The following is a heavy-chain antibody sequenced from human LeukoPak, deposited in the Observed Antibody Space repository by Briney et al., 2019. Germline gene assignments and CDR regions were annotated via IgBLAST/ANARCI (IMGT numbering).Heavy chain of an antibody. CDR1: GFTFSSYG. CDR2: IRYDGSNK. Sequence: GGSLRLSCAASGFTFSSYGMHWVRQAPGKGLEWVAFIRYDGSNKYYADSVKGRFTISRDNSKNTLYLQMNSLRAEDTAVYYCAKARNYEPGFDYWGQGTLVTVSS. V-gene: IGHV3-30*02. D-gene: IGHD1-7*01. J-gene: IGHJ4*02. CDR3: AKARNYEPGFDY.